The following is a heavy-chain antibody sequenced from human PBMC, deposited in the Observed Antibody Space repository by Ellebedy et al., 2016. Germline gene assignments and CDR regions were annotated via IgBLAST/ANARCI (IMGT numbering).Heavy chain of an antibody. V-gene: IGHV4-34*01. Sequence: GSLRLSXAVYGGSFSGYYWIWIRQPPGKGFEWIGEINHSGSSNHNPSLKSRVTMSVDMSQNQFSLKLSSVTAADTAVYYCAVRAYYGMDVWGQGTTVTVSS. J-gene: IGHJ6*02. CDR1: GGSFSGYY. CDR3: AVRAYYGMDV. CDR2: INHSGSS.